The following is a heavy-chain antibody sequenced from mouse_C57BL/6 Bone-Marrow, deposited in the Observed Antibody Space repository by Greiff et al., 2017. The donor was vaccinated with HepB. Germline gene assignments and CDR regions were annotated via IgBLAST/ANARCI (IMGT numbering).Heavy chain of an antibody. CDR3: ARKEDYDWFAY. CDR2: IWSGGST. CDR1: GFSLTSYG. D-gene: IGHD2-4*01. J-gene: IGHJ3*01. Sequence: AQLQESGPGLVQPSKILSITCTVSGFSLTSYGVHWVRQSPGKGLEWLGVIWSGGSTDYNAAFISRLSISKDNSKSQVFFKMNRLQADDTAIYYCARKEDYDWFAYWGQGTLVTVSA. V-gene: IGHV2-2*01.